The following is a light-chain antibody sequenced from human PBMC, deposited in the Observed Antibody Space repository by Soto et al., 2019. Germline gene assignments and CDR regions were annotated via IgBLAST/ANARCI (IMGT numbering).Light chain of an antibody. Sequence: DIQMTQSPSSLSASVGDRVTITCRASQDISNYLNWYQQKPGKAPQLLIYAASSFHSGVPSRFSASGSGTDFTLTISSLQPEDFATYFCQQSYSTLLTFGGGTKLEIK. CDR2: AAS. V-gene: IGKV1-39*01. CDR3: QQSYSTLLT. CDR1: QDISNY. J-gene: IGKJ4*01.